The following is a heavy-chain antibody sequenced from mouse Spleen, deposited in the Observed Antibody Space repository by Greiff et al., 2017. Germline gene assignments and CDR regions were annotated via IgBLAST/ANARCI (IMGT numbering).Heavy chain of an antibody. D-gene: IGHD1-2*01. CDR1: GFTFSSYA. Sequence: DVLLVESGGGLVKPGGSLKLSCAASGFTFSSYAMSWVRQTPEKRLEWVASISSGGSTYYPDSVKGRFTISRDNARNILYLQMSSLRSEDTAMYYCAGDYYGYVGYFDYWGQGTTLTVSS. CDR2: ISSGGST. CDR3: AGDYYGYVGYFDY. J-gene: IGHJ2*01. V-gene: IGHV5-6-5*01.